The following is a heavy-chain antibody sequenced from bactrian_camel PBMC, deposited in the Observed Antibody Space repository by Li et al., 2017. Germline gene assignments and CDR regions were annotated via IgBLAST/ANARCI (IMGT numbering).Heavy chain of an antibody. Sequence: HVQLVESGGGLVQPGGSLRLSCSASGSTYWWMGWVRQAPGKGFEWVSSINSGGGSTYYADSVKGRFTISRDNAKNTLYLQLNSLKTEDTAMYYCATCSPTETQYSDSDHWGHGTQVTVS. D-gene: IGHD4*01. V-gene: IGHV3S1*01. CDR1: GSTYWW. J-gene: IGHJ4*01. CDR3: ATCSPTETQYSDSDH. CDR2: INSGGGST.